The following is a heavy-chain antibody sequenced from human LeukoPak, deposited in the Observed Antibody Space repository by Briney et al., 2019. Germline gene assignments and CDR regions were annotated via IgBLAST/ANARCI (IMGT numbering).Heavy chain of an antibody. CDR3: ARRIDCSSTSCRAFDI. J-gene: IGHJ3*02. D-gene: IGHD2-2*01. V-gene: IGHV5-51*01. CDR2: IYPGDPDT. CDR1: GYSFTSYW. Sequence: GESLKISCKGSGYSFTSYWIGWVRQMPGKGLEWMGIIYPGDPDTRYSPSFQGQVTISADKSISTAYLQWSSLKASDTAMYYCARRIDCSSTSCRAFDIWGQGTMVTVSS.